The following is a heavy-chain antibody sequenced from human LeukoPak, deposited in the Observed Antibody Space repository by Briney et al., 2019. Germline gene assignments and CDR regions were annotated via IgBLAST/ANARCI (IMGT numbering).Heavy chain of an antibody. Sequence: VQPGGSLRLSCAASGFTFSSYSMNWVRQAPGKGLEWVANINQDGSDKYYVDSVKGRFTISRDNAKNSLYLQMNSLRAEDTAVYYCARDNSLTYWGQGTLVTVSS. D-gene: IGHD2/OR15-2a*01. J-gene: IGHJ4*02. CDR3: ARDNSLTY. CDR2: INQDGSDK. V-gene: IGHV3-7*01. CDR1: GFTFSSYS.